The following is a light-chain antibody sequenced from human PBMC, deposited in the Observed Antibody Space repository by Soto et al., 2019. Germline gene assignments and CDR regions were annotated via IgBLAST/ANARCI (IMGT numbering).Light chain of an antibody. CDR3: QTWDTGIVL. CDR2: INTDGSQ. V-gene: IGLV4-69*01. CDR1: SEHSSYA. J-gene: IGLJ2*01. Sequence: QSVLTQSPSASASLGASVKLTCALSSEHSSYAIAWHQQQPEKGPRYLMKINTDGSQSKGDGIPDRFSGSSSGAERYLTISSLQSEDEADYYCQTWDTGIVLFGGGTKLTVL.